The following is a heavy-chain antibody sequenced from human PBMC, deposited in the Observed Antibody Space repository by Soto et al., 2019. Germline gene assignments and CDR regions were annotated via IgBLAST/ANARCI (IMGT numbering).Heavy chain of an antibody. D-gene: IGHD3-22*01. Sequence: EVQLLASGGGLVQPGGSLRLSCAASGFTFSSYAMSWVRQAPGKGLERVSAISGSGGSTYYADSVKGRFTISRDNAKNTLYLQMNSLRAEDTAVYYCAKSDSSGYYYGYFDYWGQGTLVTVSS. CDR1: GFTFSSYA. CDR3: AKSDSSGYYYGYFDY. CDR2: ISGSGGST. V-gene: IGHV3-23*01. J-gene: IGHJ4*02.